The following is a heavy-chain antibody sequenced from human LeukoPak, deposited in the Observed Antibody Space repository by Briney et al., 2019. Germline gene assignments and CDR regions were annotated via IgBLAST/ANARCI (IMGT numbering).Heavy chain of an antibody. CDR3: TSGVAAAIPYYFDY. V-gene: IGHV3-30*03. D-gene: IGHD2-2*01. Sequence: GGSLRLSCAASGFTFSNYAIHWVRQAPGEGLEWVAVISYDGRNKYYADSVKGRFTISRDNSKNTLFLQMNSLRAEDTAMYYCTSGVAAAIPYYFDYWGQGTLVTVSS. CDR1: GFTFSNYA. J-gene: IGHJ4*02. CDR2: ISYDGRNK.